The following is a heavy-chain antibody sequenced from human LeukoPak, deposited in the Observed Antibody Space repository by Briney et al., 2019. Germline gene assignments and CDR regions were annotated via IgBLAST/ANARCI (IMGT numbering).Heavy chain of an antibody. CDR1: GFTYDEYA. CDR2: INWNSDST. Sequence: GGSLRLSCVASGFTYDEYAMHWVRQAPGKGLEWISGINWNSDSTGYAGSVKGRFTISRDNAKKSLFLQMNSLRAEDTAVYYCASSSRGDFWSGYYSVHWFDPWGQGTLVTVSS. D-gene: IGHD3-3*01. V-gene: IGHV3-9*01. CDR3: ASSSRGDFWSGYYSVHWFDP. J-gene: IGHJ5*02.